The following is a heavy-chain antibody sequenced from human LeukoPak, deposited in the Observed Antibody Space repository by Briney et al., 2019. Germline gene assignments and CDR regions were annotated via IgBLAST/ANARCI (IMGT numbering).Heavy chain of an antibody. Sequence: SETLSLTCTVSGGSISSYYWSWIRQPPGKGLEWIGSIYHSGSTYYNPSLKSRVTISVDTSKNQFSLKLSSVTAADTAVYYCARLGVGAVFDYWGQGTLVTVSS. V-gene: IGHV4-59*08. J-gene: IGHJ4*02. CDR3: ARLGVGAVFDY. CDR2: IYHSGST. CDR1: GGSISSYY. D-gene: IGHD1-26*01.